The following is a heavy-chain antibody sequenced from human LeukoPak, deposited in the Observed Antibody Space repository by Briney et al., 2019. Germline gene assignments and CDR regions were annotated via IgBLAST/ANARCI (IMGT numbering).Heavy chain of an antibody. J-gene: IGHJ4*02. CDR1: GFTFSSYA. Sequence: GGSLRLSCAASGFTFSSYAMHWVRQAPGKGLEWVAVISYDGSNNYYADSVKGRFTISRDNSKNTLYLQMNGLRAEDTAVYYCARAGRGSWAYFDYWGQGTLVTVSS. V-gene: IGHV3-30-3*01. CDR3: ARAGRGSWAYFDY. D-gene: IGHD6-13*01. CDR2: ISYDGSNN.